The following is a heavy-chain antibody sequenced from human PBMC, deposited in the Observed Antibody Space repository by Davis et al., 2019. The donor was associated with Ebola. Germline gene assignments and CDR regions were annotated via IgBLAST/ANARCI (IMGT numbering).Heavy chain of an antibody. CDR1: GYTFTSYD. CDR3: ARGFTTDYYYYGMDV. J-gene: IGHJ6*02. CDR2: MNPNSGNT. V-gene: IGHV1-8*01. D-gene: IGHD1-26*01. Sequence: ASAQVSCNASGYTFTSYDINWVRQATGHGLEWMGWMNPNSGNTGYAQKFKGRVTMTRNNSISTAYMELSSLRSEDTAVYYCARGFTTDYYYYGMDVWGQGTTVTVSS.